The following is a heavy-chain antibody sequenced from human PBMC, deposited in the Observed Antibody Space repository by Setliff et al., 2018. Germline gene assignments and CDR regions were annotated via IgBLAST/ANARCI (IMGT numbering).Heavy chain of an antibody. D-gene: IGHD1-26*01. Sequence: SETLSLTCTVSGGSISSYYWNWIRQPPGKGLEWIGYIHYSGSTYYNPSLKSRVTISVDTSKNQFSLKLSSVTAADTAVYYCARGAPGWELLSWFDPWGQGTLVTVSS. V-gene: IGHV4-59*12. J-gene: IGHJ5*02. CDR3: ARGAPGWELLSWFDP. CDR1: GGSISSYY. CDR2: IHYSGST.